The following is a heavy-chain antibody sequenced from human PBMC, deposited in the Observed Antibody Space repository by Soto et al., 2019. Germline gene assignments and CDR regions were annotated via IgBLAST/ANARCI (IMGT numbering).Heavy chain of an antibody. D-gene: IGHD2-2*01. CDR1: GYTFTSYD. CDR2: MNPNSGNT. V-gene: IGHV1-8*01. J-gene: IGHJ6*02. CDR3: ARKDIVVGPAATGNYFYYGMDV. Sequence: QVQLVQSGAEVKKPGASVKVSCKASGYTFTSYDINWVRQAPGQGLEWMGWMNPNSGNTGYAQKFQGRVTMTRNTSISTAYMELSSLRSEETAVYYCARKDIVVGPAATGNYFYYGMDVWGQGATVTVSS.